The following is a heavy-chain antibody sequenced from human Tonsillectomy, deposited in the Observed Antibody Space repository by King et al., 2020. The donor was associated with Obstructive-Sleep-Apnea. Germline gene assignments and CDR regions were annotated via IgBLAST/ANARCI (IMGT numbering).Heavy chain of an antibody. Sequence: QLQESGPGLVKPSETLSLSCNVSGGSVRTGSYFWGWIRQPPGKGLEGIGYVYYNVGTNYTPSPKSRATISLDMSGNRFSLGLTSVTAADTAVYYCASRWGSPRKDFWYFDLWGRGTLVKVSS. CDR2: VYYNVGT. V-gene: IGHV4-61*01. CDR1: GGSVRTGSYF. J-gene: IGHJ2*01. CDR3: ASRWGSPRKDFWYFDL. D-gene: IGHD7-27*01.